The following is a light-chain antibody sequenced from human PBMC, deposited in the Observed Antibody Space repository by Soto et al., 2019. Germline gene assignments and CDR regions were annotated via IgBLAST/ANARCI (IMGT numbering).Light chain of an antibody. CDR1: NSDVGSHNF. V-gene: IGLV2-23*01. Sequence: QSALTQPASVSGSPGQSITISCTGTNSDVGSHNFVSWYQQYPGKAPKLLIYEASKRPSGLSNRFSGSKSGNTASLTISGLQAEDEADYYCCSLTNGATWVFGGGTQLTDL. CDR2: EAS. CDR3: CSLTNGATWV. J-gene: IGLJ3*02.